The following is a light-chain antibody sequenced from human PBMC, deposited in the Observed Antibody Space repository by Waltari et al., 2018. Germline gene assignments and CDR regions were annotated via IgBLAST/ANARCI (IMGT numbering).Light chain of an antibody. CDR1: SSDVGSYNL. V-gene: IGLV2-23*01. J-gene: IGLJ3*02. CDR2: EGS. Sequence: QSALTQPASVSGSPEQSITISCTGTSSDVGSYNLVSWYQQQPGKAPKLMIYEGSKRPSGVSNRFSGSRSGNTASLTISGLQAEDEADYYCCSYAGSGTWVFGGGTKLTVL. CDR3: CSYAGSGTWV.